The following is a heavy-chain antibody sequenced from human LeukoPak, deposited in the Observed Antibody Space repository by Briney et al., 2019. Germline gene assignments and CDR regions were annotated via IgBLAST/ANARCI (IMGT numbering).Heavy chain of an antibody. V-gene: IGHV4-39*01. CDR2: IYYSGST. CDR1: RGSLSSSSYY. CDR3: ARQGESSSSVYYYYYYMYV. Sequence: SETLSLTCTVSRGSLSSSSYYGGWIRQPPGEGREWFGCIYYSGSTYYTPSLKSRGAISVDTSKNQFTLKLSSVTAADTAVYYCARQGESSSSVYYYYYYMYVWGKGTTVTVSS. J-gene: IGHJ6*03. D-gene: IGHD6-6*01.